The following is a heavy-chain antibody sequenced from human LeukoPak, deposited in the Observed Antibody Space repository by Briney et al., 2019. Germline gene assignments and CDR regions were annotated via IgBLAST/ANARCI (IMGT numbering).Heavy chain of an antibody. D-gene: IGHD6-13*01. CDR3: ARDSIAAAGTIFGY. Sequence: ASVKVSCKASGYTFTGYYMHWVRQAPGQGLEWMGWINPNSGGTNYAQKFQGRVTMTRDTSISTAYMELSRLRSDDTAVYYCARDSIAAAGTIFGYWGQGTLVTVSS. CDR2: INPNSGGT. V-gene: IGHV1-2*02. CDR1: GYTFTGYY. J-gene: IGHJ4*02.